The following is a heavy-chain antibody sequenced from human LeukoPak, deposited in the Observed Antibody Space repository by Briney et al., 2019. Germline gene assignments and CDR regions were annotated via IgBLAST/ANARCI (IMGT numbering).Heavy chain of an antibody. CDR2: IYYSGST. CDR1: GGSISSYY. D-gene: IGHD3-10*01. Sequence: SETLSLTCTVSGGSISSYYWSWIRQPPGKGVEWIGYIYYSGSTNYNPSLKSRVTISVDTSKNQFSLKLSSVTAADTAVYYCARDDYGSGSYYKSWGQGTLVTVSS. J-gene: IGHJ5*02. V-gene: IGHV4-59*01. CDR3: ARDDYGSGSYYKS.